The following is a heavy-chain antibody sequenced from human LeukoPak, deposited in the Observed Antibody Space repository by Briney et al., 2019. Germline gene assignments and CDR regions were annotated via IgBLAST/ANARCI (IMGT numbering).Heavy chain of an antibody. CDR1: GFNFSSYG. Sequence: GGSLRLSCAACGFNFSSYGMHWVRQAPGKGLEWVEVIWYDGSNKYYADSVKGRFTISRDNSKNTLYLQMNSLRAEDTAVYYCAKVTSSGWYFDNWGQGTLVTVSS. CDR2: IWYDGSNK. J-gene: IGHJ4*02. CDR3: AKVTSSGWYFDN. D-gene: IGHD6-19*01. V-gene: IGHV3-33*06.